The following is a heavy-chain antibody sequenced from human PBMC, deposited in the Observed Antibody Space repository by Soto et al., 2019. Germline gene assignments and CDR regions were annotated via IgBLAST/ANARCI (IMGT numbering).Heavy chain of an antibody. CDR3: ARDPPNYGSGFDY. D-gene: IGHD3-10*01. CDR2: ISSSSTTI. CDR1: GFIFSDYY. Sequence: QVQLVESGGGLVKPGGSLRLSCAASGFIFSDYYMSWIRQAPGKGLEWVSYISSSSTTIYYADSVKGRFTISRDNARNSLYLQINSLRAEDTAVYYCARDPPNYGSGFDYWGQGTMVTVSS. J-gene: IGHJ4*02. V-gene: IGHV3-11*01.